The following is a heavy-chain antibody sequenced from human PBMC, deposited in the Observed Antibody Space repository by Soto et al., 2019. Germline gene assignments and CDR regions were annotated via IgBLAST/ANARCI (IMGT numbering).Heavy chain of an antibody. Sequence: SETLTLSCTVTRGSLSRGVSFSSWICRPPGKGLEWIGYIYYSGSTYYTPSLKSRVTISVDTSKNQFSLKLSSVTAADTAVYYCPGDSVNTGRNLDYRGHGTWVTVSS. D-gene: IGHD3-10*01. J-gene: IGHJ4*01. CDR3: PGDSVNTGRNLDY. CDR2: IYYSGST. V-gene: IGHV4-31*03. CDR1: RGSLSRGVSF.